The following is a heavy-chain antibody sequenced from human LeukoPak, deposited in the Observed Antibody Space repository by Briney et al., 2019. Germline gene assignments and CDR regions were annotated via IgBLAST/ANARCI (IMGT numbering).Heavy chain of an antibody. CDR2: VGGSGAAT. J-gene: IGHJ4*02. D-gene: IGHD2-2*01. CDR1: GFTFSSYN. CDR3: AKAYLTFTSLPIDY. V-gene: IGHV3-23*01. Sequence: GGSLRLSCAASGFTFSSYNMNWFRQAPGKGLEWVSAVGGSGAATYYADSVKGRFTLSRDNSKNTLSLQMTGLRAEDTAVYYCAKAYLTFTSLPIDYWGQGSLVTVSS.